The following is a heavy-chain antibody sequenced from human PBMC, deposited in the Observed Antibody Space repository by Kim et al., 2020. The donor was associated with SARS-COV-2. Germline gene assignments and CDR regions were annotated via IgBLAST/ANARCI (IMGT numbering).Heavy chain of an antibody. J-gene: IGHJ6*03. CDR1: GDSVSSNSAA. Sequence: SQTLSLSCAISGDSVSSNSAAWNWIRQSPSRGLEWLGRTYYRSKWYNDYAVSVKSRITINPDTSKNQFSLQLNSVTPEDTAVYYCARDHRGSSWMLHYYYYMDVWGKGTTVTVSS. CDR2: TYYRSKWYN. CDR3: ARDHRGSSWMLHYYYYMDV. V-gene: IGHV6-1*01. D-gene: IGHD6-13*01.